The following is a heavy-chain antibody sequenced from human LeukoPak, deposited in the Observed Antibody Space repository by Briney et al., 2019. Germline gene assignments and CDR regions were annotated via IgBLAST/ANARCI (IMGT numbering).Heavy chain of an antibody. J-gene: IGHJ6*02. CDR2: INHSGST. D-gene: IGHD2-2*03. CDR3: ARAGYCSSTSCYYYGMDV. CDR1: GGSFSGYY. V-gene: IGHV4-34*01. Sequence: SETLSLTCAVYGGSFSGYYWSWIRQPPGKGLDWIGEINHSGSTNYNPSLKSRVTISVDTSENQFSLKLSSVTAADTAVYYCARAGYCSSTSCYYYGMDVWGQGTTVTVSS.